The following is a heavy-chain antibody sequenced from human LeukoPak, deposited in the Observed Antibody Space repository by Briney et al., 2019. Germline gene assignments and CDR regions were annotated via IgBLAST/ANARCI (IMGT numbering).Heavy chain of an antibody. J-gene: IGHJ6*02. V-gene: IGHV5-51*07. CDR1: GHSFSNYW. CDR2: INPGDSDT. Sequence: GESLKISCKDSGHSFSNYWIGWVHQMPGKGLEWMGIINPGDSDTRYSASFQGQVTMSVDKPITTAYLQWSSLKASDTAMYYCARQGKGASLDVWGQGTTVTVSS. CDR3: ARQGKGASLDV.